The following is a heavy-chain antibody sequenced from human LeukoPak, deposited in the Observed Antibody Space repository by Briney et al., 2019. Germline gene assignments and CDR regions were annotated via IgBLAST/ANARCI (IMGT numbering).Heavy chain of an antibody. CDR2: MNPNSGTT. V-gene: IGHV1-8*01. D-gene: IGHD3-3*01. Sequence: ASVKVSCKASGYTFTSYDINWVRQATGQGREWMGWMNPNSGTTGYAQKFQGRVTMTRNTSISTAYMELSSLRSEDTAVYYCARAYYDFWSGYYPGYFDYWGQGTLVTVSS. CDR1: GYTFTSYD. J-gene: IGHJ4*02. CDR3: ARAYYDFWSGYYPGYFDY.